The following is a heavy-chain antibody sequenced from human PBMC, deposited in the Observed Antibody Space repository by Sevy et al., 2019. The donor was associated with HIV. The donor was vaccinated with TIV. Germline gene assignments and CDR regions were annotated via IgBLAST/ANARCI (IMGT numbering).Heavy chain of an antibody. V-gene: IGHV1-69*06. Sequence: ASVKVSCKASGGTFSSYAISWVRQAPGQGLEWMGGIIPIFGTANYAQKFQGRVTITADKSTSTAYMERSGLGSEDTAGFYCAGGRVATALDAFDIWGQGTMVTVSS. CDR2: IIPIFGTA. CDR3: AGGRVATALDAFDI. D-gene: IGHD5-18*01. J-gene: IGHJ3*02. CDR1: GGTFSSYA.